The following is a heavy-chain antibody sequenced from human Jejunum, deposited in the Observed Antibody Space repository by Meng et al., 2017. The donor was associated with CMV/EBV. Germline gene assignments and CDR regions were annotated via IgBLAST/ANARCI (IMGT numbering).Heavy chain of an antibody. CDR2: ISKSGSTI. CDR1: GFAFSGYE. V-gene: IGHV3-48*03. D-gene: IGHD6-13*01. Sequence: AASGFAFSGYEMNWVRQAPGKGLEWVSYISKSGSTIFYADSVKGRFTISRDNARKTLYLQMDNLRAEDTATYFCSGTAAGNQASYYWGQGTQVTVSS. CDR3: SGTAAGNQASYY. J-gene: IGHJ4*02.